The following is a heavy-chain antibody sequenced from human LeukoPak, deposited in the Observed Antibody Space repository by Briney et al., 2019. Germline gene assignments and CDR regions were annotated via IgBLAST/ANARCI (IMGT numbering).Heavy chain of an antibody. CDR1: GYSFNSYW. J-gene: IGHJ4*02. CDR2: IYPGDSDP. V-gene: IGHV5-51*01. D-gene: IGHD4-23*01. Sequence: AESLKISCNGSGYSFNSYWIGWVRQMPGKGLESMGVIYPGDSDPRFSPSFQGQVTISADKSISTAYLQWSSLKASDTAMYYCARVVTPWLYFDYWGQGTLVTVSS. CDR3: ARVVTPWLYFDY.